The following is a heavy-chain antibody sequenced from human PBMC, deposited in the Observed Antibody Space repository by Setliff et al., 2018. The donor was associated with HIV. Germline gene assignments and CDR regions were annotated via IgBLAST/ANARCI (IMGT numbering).Heavy chain of an antibody. CDR3: AKGLGTYSSGRALDS. CDR2: FADSAVIT. CDR1: GFSFASHA. V-gene: IGHV3-23*01. J-gene: IGHJ4*02. D-gene: IGHD6-19*01. Sequence: GGSLRLSCEGSGFSFASHAMTWVRQAPGKGLEWVSTFADSAVITLYADSVKGRFTMSRDNSKNTLYLHMTGLRADDTAIYYCAKGLGTYSSGRALDSWGQGALVTVSS.